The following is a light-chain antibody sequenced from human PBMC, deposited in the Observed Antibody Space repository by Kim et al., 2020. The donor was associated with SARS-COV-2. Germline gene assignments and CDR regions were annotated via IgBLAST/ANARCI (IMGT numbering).Light chain of an antibody. J-gene: IGLJ3*02. CDR2: GVT. Sequence: GQSITISCSGTSSDIGSFNLVSWYQQFPGSAPKLKIYGVTERPSGVSSRFSGSKSGNTASLTISGLHAEDEAVYYCCSYGGNNNWVFGGGTQLTVL. V-gene: IGLV2-23*02. CDR3: CSYGGNNNWV. CDR1: SSDIGSFNL.